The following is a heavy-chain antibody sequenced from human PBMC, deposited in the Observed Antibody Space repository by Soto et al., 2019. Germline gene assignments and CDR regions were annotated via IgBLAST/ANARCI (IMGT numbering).Heavy chain of an antibody. CDR3: ARGRRWGPETYCSSTSCYPALHRTVTYNWFDP. V-gene: IGHV4-34*01. Sequence: SETLSLTCAVYGGSFSGYYWSWIRQPPGKGLEWIGEINHSGSTNYNPSLKSRVTISVDTSKNQFSLKLSSVTAADTAVYYCARGRRWGPETYCSSTSCYPALHRTVTYNWFDPWGQGTLVTVSS. D-gene: IGHD2-2*01. J-gene: IGHJ5*02. CDR2: INHSGST. CDR1: GGSFSGYY.